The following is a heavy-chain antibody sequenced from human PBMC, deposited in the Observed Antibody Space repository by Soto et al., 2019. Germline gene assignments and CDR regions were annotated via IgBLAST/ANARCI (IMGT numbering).Heavy chain of an antibody. CDR1: GYTFKNYY. Sequence: QVQLVQSGAEVKKPGASVKVSCTSSGYTFKNYYIQWVRQAPGQGLEWMGIINPREASSTYAQKFQGRVTMTRDTSTSTVYMELSSLRSDDTAVYYCARDISPLPYRGATDYWGQGTLVTVSS. D-gene: IGHD3-16*02. CDR3: ARDISPLPYRGATDY. CDR2: INPREASS. J-gene: IGHJ4*02. V-gene: IGHV1-46*02.